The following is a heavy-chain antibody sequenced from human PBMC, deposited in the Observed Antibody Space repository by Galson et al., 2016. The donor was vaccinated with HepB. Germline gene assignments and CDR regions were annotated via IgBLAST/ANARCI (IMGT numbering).Heavy chain of an antibody. CDR1: EFTFSSFG. D-gene: IGHD3-10*01. Sequence: SLRLSCAASEFTFSSFGMNWVRQAPGKGPKWVSFISSSGTSMYYADSVKGRFTISRDNAKDPLYLQMNSLRDEDTAVYYCTRGAYGSGAFSRNFFDHWGQGTRVTVSS. CDR3: TRGAYGSGAFSRNFFDH. CDR2: ISSSGTSM. V-gene: IGHV3-48*02. J-gene: IGHJ4*01.